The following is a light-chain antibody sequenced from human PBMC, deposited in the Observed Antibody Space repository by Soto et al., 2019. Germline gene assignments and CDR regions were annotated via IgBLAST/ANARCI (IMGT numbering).Light chain of an antibody. CDR2: DNN. Sequence: QSVLTQPPSVSAAPGQKVTISCSGTSSNIGNNYVSWYQQLPGTAPKLLIYDNNKRPSGIPDRFSGSKSGTSATLGITGLQTGDEADYYCGTWDSTLTTVLFGGGTKVTV. V-gene: IGLV1-51*01. CDR3: GTWDSTLTTVL. CDR1: SSNIGNNY. J-gene: IGLJ2*01.